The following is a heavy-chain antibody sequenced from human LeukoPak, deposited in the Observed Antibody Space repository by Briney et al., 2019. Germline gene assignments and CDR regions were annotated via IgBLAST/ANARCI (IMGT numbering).Heavy chain of an antibody. J-gene: IGHJ5*02. V-gene: IGHV4-4*07. CDR2: IYTSGST. CDR1: GGSISSYY. D-gene: IGHD1-26*01. Sequence: SETLSLTCTVSGGSISSYYWSWIRQPAGKGLEWIGRIYTSGSTNYNPSLKSRVTMSVDTSKNQFSLKLGSVTAADTAVYYCASWETPRGFDPWGQGTLVTVSS. CDR3: ASWETPRGFDP.